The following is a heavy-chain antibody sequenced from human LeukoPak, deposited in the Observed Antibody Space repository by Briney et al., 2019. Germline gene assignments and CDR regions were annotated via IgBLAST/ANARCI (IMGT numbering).Heavy chain of an antibody. V-gene: IGHV4-34*01. CDR1: GGSFSGYY. CDR2: INHSGST. Sequence: SETLSLTCAVYGGSFSGYYWSWIRQPPGKGLEWIGEINHSGSTNYNPSLKSRVTISVDTSKNQFSLKLSSVTAADTAVYYCARHGYDFWSGYYYYMDVWGKGTTVTVSS. CDR3: ARHGYDFWSGYYYYMDV. J-gene: IGHJ6*03. D-gene: IGHD3-3*01.